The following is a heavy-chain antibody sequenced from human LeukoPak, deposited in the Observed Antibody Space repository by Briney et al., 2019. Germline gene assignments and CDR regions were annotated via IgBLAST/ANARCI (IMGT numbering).Heavy chain of an antibody. V-gene: IGHV3-64*01. J-gene: IGHJ4*02. CDR3: ARAEASTSGIVGATTSLDY. Sequence: GGSLRLSCAASGFTFSSYAMHWVRQAPGKGLEYVSAISSNGGSTYYANSVKGRFTISRDNSKNTLYLQMGSLRAEDMAVYYCARAEASTSGIVGATTSLDYWGQGTLVTLSS. D-gene: IGHD1-26*01. CDR2: ISSNGGST. CDR1: GFTFSSYA.